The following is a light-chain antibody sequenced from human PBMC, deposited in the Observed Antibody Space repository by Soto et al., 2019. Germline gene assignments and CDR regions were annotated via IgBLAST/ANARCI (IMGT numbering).Light chain of an antibody. J-gene: IGKJ1*01. CDR3: LQDYNYPWT. V-gene: IGKV1-6*01. CDR1: QGIRND. Sequence: AIQMTQSPSSLSASLGDRVTISCRASQGIRNDLGWYQQKPGKAPKLLIYAASTLHIGVPSRFSGSGSGTDFTLTISSLQPEDFATYYCLQDYNYPWTFGQGTKVDI. CDR2: AAS.